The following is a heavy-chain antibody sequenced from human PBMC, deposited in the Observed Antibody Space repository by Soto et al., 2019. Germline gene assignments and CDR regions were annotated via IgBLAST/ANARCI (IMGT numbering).Heavy chain of an antibody. D-gene: IGHD2-2*01. V-gene: IGHV3-23*01. J-gene: IGHJ3*02. CDR3: AKDRVTHSTADAFDI. CDR1: GFTFSSYV. Sequence: GGSLRLSCTASGFTFSSYVMNWVRRAPGKGLEWVSAISGIGSTTYYADSVKGRFTISRDNSKNTLYLQMSSLSGEDTAAYFCAKDRVTHSTADAFDIWGLGTLVTVSS. CDR2: ISGIGSTT.